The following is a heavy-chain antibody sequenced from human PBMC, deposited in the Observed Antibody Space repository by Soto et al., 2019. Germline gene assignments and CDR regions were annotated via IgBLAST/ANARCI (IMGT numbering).Heavy chain of an antibody. V-gene: IGHV1-69*13. Sequence: GASVKVSCKASGGTISSYSITWVRQAPGHGLEWIGRVIPIFGIPTYAQKFQGRVTITADESTSTAYMELSSLRSDDTAVYYCAREDRDRETGLVPAAIDGMDVWGQGTTLTVSS. CDR1: GGTISSYS. CDR3: AREDRDRETGLVPAAIDGMDV. CDR2: VIPIFGIP. J-gene: IGHJ6*02. D-gene: IGHD2-2*01.